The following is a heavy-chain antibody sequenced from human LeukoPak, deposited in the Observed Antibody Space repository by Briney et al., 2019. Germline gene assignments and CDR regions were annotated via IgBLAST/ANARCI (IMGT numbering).Heavy chain of an antibody. CDR2: ISSSSTYI. CDR3: ARDWDSRGHSYGYWDY. CDR1: GFTFSSSS. D-gene: IGHD5-18*01. V-gene: IGHV3-21*01. J-gene: IGHJ4*02. Sequence: GGFLRLSCAASGFTFSSSSMNWVRQAPGKGLEWVSSISSSSTYIYYADSVKGRFTISRDNAKNSLYLQMNSLRAEDTALYYCARDWDSRGHSYGYWDYWGQGALVTVSS.